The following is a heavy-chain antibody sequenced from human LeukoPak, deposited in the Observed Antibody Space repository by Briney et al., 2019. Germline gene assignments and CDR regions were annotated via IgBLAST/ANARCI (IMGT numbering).Heavy chain of an antibody. D-gene: IGHD3-3*01. CDR2: ISWNSGSI. CDR1: GFTFDDYA. V-gene: IGHV3-9*03. Sequence: GGSLRLSCAASGFTFDDYAMHWVRQAPGKGLEWVSGISWNSGSIGYADSVKGLFTISRDNAKNSLYLQMNSLRAEDMALYYCASTYDFWSGYYIDYWGQGTLVTVSS. J-gene: IGHJ4*02. CDR3: ASTYDFWSGYYIDY.